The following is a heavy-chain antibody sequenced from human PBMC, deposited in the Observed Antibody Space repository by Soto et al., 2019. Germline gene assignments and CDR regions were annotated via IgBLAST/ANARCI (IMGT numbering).Heavy chain of an antibody. D-gene: IGHD1-1*01. CDR3: ARGRYGDY. CDR2: ISAHNGNT. V-gene: IGHV1-18*01. CDR1: GYAFTTYG. J-gene: IGHJ4*02. Sequence: QVHLVQSGAEVKKPGASVKVSCQASGYAFTTYGITWVRQAPGQGLEWMGWISAHNGNTNYAQKLQGRVTVTRDTSTSTAYMELRSLRSADTAVYYCARGRYGDYWGQGDLVTVSS.